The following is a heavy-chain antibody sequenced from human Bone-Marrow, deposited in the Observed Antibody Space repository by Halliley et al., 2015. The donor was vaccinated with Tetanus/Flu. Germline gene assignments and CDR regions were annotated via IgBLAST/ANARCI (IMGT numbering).Heavy chain of an antibody. V-gene: IGHV5-51*01. D-gene: IGHD3-3*01. CDR3: ANRQASIYHFSSYSGLDV. Sequence: QLVQSGAQLKKSGESLKISCRGSGYIFSTYWVAWVRQKPGRGLEWMGAVYPRDSKTRYSPSFAGQVTISADRSTNTPYLQWNSLTAPHPPNYFFANRQASIYHFSSYSGLDVWGQGPPFSLSS. J-gene: IGHJ6*02. CDR2: VYPRDSKT. CDR1: GYIFSTYW.